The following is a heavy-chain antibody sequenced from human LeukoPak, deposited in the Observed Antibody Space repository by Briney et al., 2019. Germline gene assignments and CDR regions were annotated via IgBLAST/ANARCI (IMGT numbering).Heavy chain of an antibody. V-gene: IGHV1-18*01. D-gene: IGHD1-14*01. Sequence: ASVKVSCKASGGTFSSYAISWVRQAPGQGLEWMGWISAYNGNTNYAQKLQGRVTMTTDTSTSTAYMELRSLRSDDTAVYYCARDSGNHDEVYWGQGTLVTVSS. CDR3: ARDSGNHDEVY. CDR2: ISAYNGNT. J-gene: IGHJ4*02. CDR1: GGTFSSYA.